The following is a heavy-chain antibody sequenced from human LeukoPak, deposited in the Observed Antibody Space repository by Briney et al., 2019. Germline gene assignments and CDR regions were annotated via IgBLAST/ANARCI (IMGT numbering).Heavy chain of an antibody. CDR1: GGSITNYY. CDR2: IHYSGST. V-gene: IGHV4-59*01. Sequence: ASETLSLTCTVSGGSITNYYWSWIRQPPGKGLGWIGYIHYSGSTKYKSSLKSRVTISVDTSKNQFSLKLNSVTAADTAVYYCARDRYYYYDSSGYYYLDYWGQGTLVTVSS. CDR3: ARDRYYYYDSSGYYYLDY. D-gene: IGHD3-22*01. J-gene: IGHJ4*02.